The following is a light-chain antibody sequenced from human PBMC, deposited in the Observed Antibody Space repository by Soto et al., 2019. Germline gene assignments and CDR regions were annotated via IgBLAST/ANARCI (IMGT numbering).Light chain of an antibody. J-gene: IGKJ1*01. CDR2: HAS. Sequence: IQMTQSPSSLSASVGDRVTITCRASQGIGTDLGWYQQKPGTAPKLLLYHASTLESGVPSRFSGSGSGTEFTLTIRRPQPDAFATYYCHQSMSYSFGQGTKVDIK. CDR3: HQSMSYS. CDR1: QGIGTD. V-gene: IGKV1-13*02.